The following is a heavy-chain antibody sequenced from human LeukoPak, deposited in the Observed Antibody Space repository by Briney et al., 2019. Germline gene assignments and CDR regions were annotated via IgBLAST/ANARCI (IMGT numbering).Heavy chain of an antibody. V-gene: IGHV1-46*01. J-gene: IGHJ4*02. CDR2: INTSGGST. Sequence: GASVKVSCKASGYTFTSYYMHWVRQAPRQGLEWMGIINTSGGSTSYAQKFQGRVTMTRDTSTSTVYMDLSSLRSEDTAVYYCARGSVPYYYYDSSGYFDYWGQGTLVTVSS. D-gene: IGHD3-22*01. CDR3: ARGSVPYYYYDSSGYFDY. CDR1: GYTFTSYY.